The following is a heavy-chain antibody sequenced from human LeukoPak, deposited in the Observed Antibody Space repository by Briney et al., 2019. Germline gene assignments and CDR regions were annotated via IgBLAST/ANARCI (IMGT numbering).Heavy chain of an antibody. V-gene: IGHV3-48*03. D-gene: IGHD2-15*01. Sequence: GGSLRLSRAASGFIFSSYEMYSVRQAPRKGLGWGSYLISSGSAIYYAESVEGRCTTSRDNDKNSLYLQMNSVRAEDTAVYYCARDHGLFYGMDVWGKGTTVTVSS. CDR3: ARDHGLFYGMDV. J-gene: IGHJ6*04. CDR1: GFIFSSYE. CDR2: LISSGSAI.